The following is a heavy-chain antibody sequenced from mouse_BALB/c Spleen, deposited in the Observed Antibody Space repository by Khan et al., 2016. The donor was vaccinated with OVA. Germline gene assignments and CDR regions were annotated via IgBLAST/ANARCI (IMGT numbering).Heavy chain of an antibody. CDR3: ARVGYNGTMDS. V-gene: IGHV9-3-1*01. CDR2: INTYTGEP. Sequence: QVQLQQSGPELKKPGETVKISCKASGYTFRNNGMNWVKQAPGKGLKWMGWINTYTGEPTYADDFKGRFAFSLETSANTAYLQINNLKNEETATYFCARVGYNGTMDSWGQGTSVTVSS. D-gene: IGHD2-14*01. J-gene: IGHJ4*01. CDR1: GYTFRNNG.